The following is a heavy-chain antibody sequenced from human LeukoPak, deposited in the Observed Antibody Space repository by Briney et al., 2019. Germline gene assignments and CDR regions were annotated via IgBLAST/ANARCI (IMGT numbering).Heavy chain of an antibody. D-gene: IGHD2-2*01. CDR3: ARVDAVPAAGSGMDV. V-gene: IGHV1-18*01. Sequence: ASVKVSCKASGYTFTSYGISWVRQAPGQGLEWMGWISAYNGNTNYAQKLQGRVTMTTDTFTSTAYMELRSLRSDDTAVYYCARVDAVPAAGSGMDVWGQGTTVTVSS. CDR2: ISAYNGNT. J-gene: IGHJ6*02. CDR1: GYTFTSYG.